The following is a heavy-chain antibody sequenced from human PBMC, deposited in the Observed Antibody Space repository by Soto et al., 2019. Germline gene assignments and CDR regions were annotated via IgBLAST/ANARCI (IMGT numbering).Heavy chain of an antibody. Sequence: PGGSLRLSCVASGFTFSTYWMHWVRQTPGEGLVWVSHTDSDGTFTTYADSVKGRFTISRDNARSTLYLQMNSLRAEDTGVYYCARPTYYYDSSGPPAYWGQGTLVTVSS. CDR3: ARPTYYYDSSGPPAY. J-gene: IGHJ4*02. D-gene: IGHD3-22*01. CDR2: TDSDGTFT. CDR1: GFTFSTYW. V-gene: IGHV3-74*01.